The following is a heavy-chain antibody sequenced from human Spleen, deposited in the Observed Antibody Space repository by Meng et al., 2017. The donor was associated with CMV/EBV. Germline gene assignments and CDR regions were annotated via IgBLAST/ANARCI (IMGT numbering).Heavy chain of an antibody. CDR1: GYTFTSYD. CDR3: ARRFSTAGHYFLDF. Sequence: SGYTFTSYDINWVRQATGQGLEWMGWMSPNSGNTGYAQKFQGRVTITRSTSISTAYMELYSLTSEDTAVYYCARRFSTAGHYFLDFWGQGTLVTVSS. V-gene: IGHV1-8*03. D-gene: IGHD6-13*01. J-gene: IGHJ4*02. CDR2: MSPNSGNT.